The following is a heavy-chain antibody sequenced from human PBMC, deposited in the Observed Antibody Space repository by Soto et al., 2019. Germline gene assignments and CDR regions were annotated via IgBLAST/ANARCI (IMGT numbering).Heavy chain of an antibody. V-gene: IGHV4-4*07. CDR1: GGSISSYY. Sequence: QVQLQESGPGLVKPSETLSLTCTVSGGSISSYYWSWIRQPAGKGLEWIGRIYTSGSTNYNPSLKSRVTMSVDTSKNQFSLKLSPVTAADTAVYYCARETMVRGVSNFDYWGQGTLVTVSS. CDR2: IYTSGST. CDR3: ARETMVRGVSNFDY. J-gene: IGHJ4*02. D-gene: IGHD3-10*01.